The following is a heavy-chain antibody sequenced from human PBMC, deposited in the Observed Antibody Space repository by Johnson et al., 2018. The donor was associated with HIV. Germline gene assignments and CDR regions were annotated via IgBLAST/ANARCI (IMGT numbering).Heavy chain of an antibody. CDR1: GFTFDDYA. D-gene: IGHD5-12*01. V-gene: IGHV3-9*01. CDR2: ISWNSGSI. Sequence: VQLVESGGGLVKPGRSLRLSCAASGFTFDDYAMHWFRQAPGKGLEWVSGISWNSGSIGQADSVKGRFTISRDNSKTTLYLQMNSLRAEDTAVYYCARVRILATIPWRKSWVDAFDIWGQGTMVTVSS. J-gene: IGHJ3*02. CDR3: ARVRILATIPWRKSWVDAFDI.